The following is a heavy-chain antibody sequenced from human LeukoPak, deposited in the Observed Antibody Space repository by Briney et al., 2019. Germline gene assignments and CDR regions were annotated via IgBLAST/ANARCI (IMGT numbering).Heavy chain of an antibody. V-gene: IGHV3-64*04. J-gene: IGHJ4*02. Sequence: PGGSLRLSCSASGFTFSRYAMHWVRQAPGKGLEYVSAISSNGGSTYYAESVKGRFTISRDNSKNTLYIQMNSLRAEDTAVYYCARSFYDILIGYYQYFDYWGQGTLVTVSS. CDR1: GFTFSRYA. CDR2: ISSNGGST. CDR3: ARSFYDILIGYYQYFDY. D-gene: IGHD3-9*01.